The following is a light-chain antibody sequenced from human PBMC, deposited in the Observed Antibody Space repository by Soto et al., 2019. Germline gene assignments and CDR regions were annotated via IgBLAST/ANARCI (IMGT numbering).Light chain of an antibody. CDR3: SSFAGISTV. CDR2: DVT. Sequence: QSVLTQPASVSGSPGQSITISCTGTSSDVGGYIYVSWYQQHPGKAPKLMIYDVTSRPSGVSYRFSGSKSGNTASLTISGLQAEDEADYYCSSFAGISTVFGTGTKVTVL. J-gene: IGLJ1*01. CDR1: SSDVGGYIY. V-gene: IGLV2-14*01.